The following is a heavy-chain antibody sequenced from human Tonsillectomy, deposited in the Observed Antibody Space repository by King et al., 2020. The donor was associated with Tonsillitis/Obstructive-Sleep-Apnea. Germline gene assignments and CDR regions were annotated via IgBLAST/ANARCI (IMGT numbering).Heavy chain of an antibody. J-gene: IGHJ4*02. V-gene: IGHV4-59*12. D-gene: IGHD3-16*01. CDR3: VGGGGIRGAFVDY. CDR1: GGSIGGSISNFY. CDR2: IHYSGST. Sequence: QLQESGPGLVKPSETLSLTCTVSGGSIGGSISNFYCSWIRQPPGKGLEWIGYIHYSGSTNYNPSLKGRVTMSVDTSKNQFSRKLSSVTAADTAGYYCVGGGGIRGAFVDYWGQGILVTVSS.